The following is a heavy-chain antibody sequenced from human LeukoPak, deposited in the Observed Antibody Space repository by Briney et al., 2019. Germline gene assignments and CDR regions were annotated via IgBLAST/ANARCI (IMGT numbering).Heavy chain of an antibody. CDR2: IYYSGST. V-gene: IGHV4-59*02. Sequence: KASETLSLTCTVSGGSVSSYYWSWIRQPPGKGLEWIGYIYYSGSTNYNPSLKSRVTISVDTSKNQFSLKLSSVTAADTAVYYCARDDYYGSGSYHDWGQGTLVTVSS. CDR1: GGSVSSYY. J-gene: IGHJ4*02. CDR3: ARDDYYGSGSYHD. D-gene: IGHD3-10*01.